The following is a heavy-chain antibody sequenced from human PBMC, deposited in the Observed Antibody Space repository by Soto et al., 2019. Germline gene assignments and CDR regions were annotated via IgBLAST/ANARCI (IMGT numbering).Heavy chain of an antibody. CDR1: GYTFTSYG. J-gene: IGHJ3*02. CDR3: ACDGVRRESFDI. D-gene: IGHD3-3*01. CDR2: ISAYNGNT. V-gene: IGHV1-18*01. Sequence: QVQLVQSGAEVKKPGASVKVSCKASGYTFTSYGISWVRQAPGQGLEWMGWISAYNGNTNYAQKLQGRVTMTTDTSTSTAYMALKSLRTGETAVYYSACDGVRRESFDIWGQGTMVTVSS.